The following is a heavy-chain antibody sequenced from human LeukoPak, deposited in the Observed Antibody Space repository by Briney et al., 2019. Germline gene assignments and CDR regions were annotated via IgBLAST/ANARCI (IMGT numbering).Heavy chain of an antibody. V-gene: IGHV3-64*01. Sequence: PGGSLRLSCAASGFTFSSYAMHWVRQAPGKGLEYVSAISSNGGSTYYAISVKGRFTISRDNSKNTLYLQMGSLRAEDMAVYYCARVAAGGYNWNEHFDYWGQGTLVTVSS. CDR1: GFTFSSYA. CDR3: ARVAAGGYNWNEHFDY. CDR2: ISSNGGST. D-gene: IGHD1-20*01. J-gene: IGHJ4*02.